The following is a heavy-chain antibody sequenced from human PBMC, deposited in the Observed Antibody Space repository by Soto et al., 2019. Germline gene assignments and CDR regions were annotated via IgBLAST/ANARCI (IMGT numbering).Heavy chain of an antibody. D-gene: IGHD5-12*01. CDR3: ARDKGEGYNFDY. Sequence: EVQLVESGGGLVQPGGSLRLSCAASGFTFSSYWMSWVRQAPGKGLEWVANIKQDASEKYYVDSVKGRFTISRDNGENALYLQMNSLRAEDTAVYYCARDKGEGYNFDYWGQGILVTVSA. V-gene: IGHV3-7*01. CDR2: IKQDASEK. CDR1: GFTFSSYW. J-gene: IGHJ4*02.